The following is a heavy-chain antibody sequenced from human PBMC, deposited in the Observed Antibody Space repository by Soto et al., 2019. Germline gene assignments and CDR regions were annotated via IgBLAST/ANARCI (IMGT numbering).Heavy chain of an antibody. J-gene: IGHJ4*02. Sequence: QLQLQESGSGLVKPSQTLSLTCAVSGGSISSGGYSWSWIRQPPGKGLEWIGYIYHSGSTYYNPSLXSXAXIXXDRSKHPFSLKLSSVTAADTAVYYCARGQVVAAQHWGQGTLVTVSS. CDR1: GGSISSGGYS. CDR3: ARGQVVAAQH. V-gene: IGHV4-30-2*01. D-gene: IGHD2-15*01. CDR2: IYHSGST.